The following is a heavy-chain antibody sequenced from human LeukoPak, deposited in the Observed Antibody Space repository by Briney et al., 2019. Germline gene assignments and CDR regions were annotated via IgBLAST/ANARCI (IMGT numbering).Heavy chain of an antibody. V-gene: IGHV3-15*01. Sequence: GGSLRLSCAASGFTFTNAWMSWVRQAPGKGLEWVGRIKSKTDGGTTDYAAPVKGRFTISRDDSKNTLYLQMNSLKTEDTAVYYCTTVRSIAAAGTGAFDIWGQGTMVTVSS. CDR1: GFTFTNAW. CDR3: TTVRSIAAAGTGAFDI. CDR2: IKSKTDGGTT. D-gene: IGHD6-13*01. J-gene: IGHJ3*02.